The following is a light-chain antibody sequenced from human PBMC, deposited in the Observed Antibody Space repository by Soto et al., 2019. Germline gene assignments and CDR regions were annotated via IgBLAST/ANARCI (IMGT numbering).Light chain of an antibody. CDR1: GSDVGNYNL. CDR2: GSD. Sequence: QSVLTQPASVAGSPGQSITISCTGSGSDVGNYNLLSWYQQHPDKAPKLIIYGSDNRPSGVPDRFSGSKSGTSASLAITGLQAEDEADYYCQSYDSSLTGVVFGGGTKVTVL. J-gene: IGLJ2*01. CDR3: QSYDSSLTGVV. V-gene: IGLV2-14*02.